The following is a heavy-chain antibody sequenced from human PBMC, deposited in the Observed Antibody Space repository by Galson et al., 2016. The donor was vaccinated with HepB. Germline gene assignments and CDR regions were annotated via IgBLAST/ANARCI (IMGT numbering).Heavy chain of an antibody. CDR1: GFTFSRFG. CDR3: ARGSVSFDFDP. D-gene: IGHD3-9*01. CDR2: ISLDGTNE. J-gene: IGHJ5*02. Sequence: SLRLSCAASGFTFSRFGMHWFRQAPGKGLEWVAIISLDGTNEYYADSVKARFAISRDNSKNTLYLQMNSLRAEDTAIYYCARGSVSFDFDPWGQGTLVTVSS. V-gene: IGHV3-30*03.